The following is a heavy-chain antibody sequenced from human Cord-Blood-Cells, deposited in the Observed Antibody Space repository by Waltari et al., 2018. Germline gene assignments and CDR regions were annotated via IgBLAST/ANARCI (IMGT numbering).Heavy chain of an antibody. Sequence: QLQLQESGPGLVKPSETLSLTCTVSGGSISSSSYYWGWIRQPPGKGLEWIGSIYYSGSTYYNPSLKSRVTISVDTSKNQFSLKLSSVTAADTAVYYCARDGGNSDVGYYFDYWGQGTLVTVSS. D-gene: IGHD2-21*02. V-gene: IGHV4-39*02. CDR2: IYYSGST. J-gene: IGHJ4*02. CDR1: GGSISSSSYY. CDR3: ARDGGNSDVGYYFDY.